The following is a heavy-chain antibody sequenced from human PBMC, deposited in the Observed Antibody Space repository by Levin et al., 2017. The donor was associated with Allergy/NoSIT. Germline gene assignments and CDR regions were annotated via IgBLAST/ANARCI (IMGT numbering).Heavy chain of an antibody. J-gene: IGHJ4*02. D-gene: IGHD3-10*01. Sequence: LSLTCAASGFTFSSDWMNWVRQAPGKGLEWVANIKQDGSEKYYVDSVKGRFTISRDNAKNSLYLQMNSLRAEDTAVYYCARVGSGSYYNYFDYWGQGTLVTVSS. CDR1: GFTFSSDW. CDR2: IKQDGSEK. V-gene: IGHV3-7*01. CDR3: ARVGSGSYYNYFDY.